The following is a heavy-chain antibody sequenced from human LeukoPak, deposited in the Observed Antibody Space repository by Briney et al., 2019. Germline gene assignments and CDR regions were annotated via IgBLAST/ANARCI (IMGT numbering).Heavy chain of an antibody. CDR3: ARAPQGMGAFDI. V-gene: IGHV3-21*01. CDR2: ISNSSSYI. Sequence: GGSLRLSCAASGFTFSSYSMNWVRQAPGKGLEWVSSISNSSSYIYYADSVKGRFTISRDNAKNSLYLQMNSLRAEDTAVYYCARAPQGMGAFDIWGQGTMVTVSS. CDR1: GFTFSSYS. D-gene: IGHD6-13*01. J-gene: IGHJ3*02.